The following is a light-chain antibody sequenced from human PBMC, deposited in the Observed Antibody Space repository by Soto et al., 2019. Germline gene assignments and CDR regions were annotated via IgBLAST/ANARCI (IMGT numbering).Light chain of an antibody. V-gene: IGLV2-14*01. Sequence: QSALTQPASVSGSPGQSITISCTGTSSDVGAYNHVSWYRQHPGEAPKLMIYEVNNRPSGVSNRFSGSKSGNTASLTISGRQADDEADYYCSSYTSSSTLGVFGGGTKLTVL. CDR3: SSYTSSSTLGV. CDR2: EVN. J-gene: IGLJ3*02. CDR1: SSDVGAYNH.